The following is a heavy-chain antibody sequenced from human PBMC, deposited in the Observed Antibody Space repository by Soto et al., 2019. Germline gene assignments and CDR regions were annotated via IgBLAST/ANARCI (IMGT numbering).Heavy chain of an antibody. J-gene: IGHJ6*02. D-gene: IGHD3-16*01. CDR2: INGYTGNT. CDR3: ARSWVTGKGGIDV. V-gene: IGHV1-18*01. CDR1: GYTFTSYG. Sequence: QVQLVQSGAEVKKPGASVKVSCKASGYTFTSYGLSWVRQAPGQGLEWMGWINGYTGNTNYAQKFQGRVTMTTDTPTNTAYLDLWTLISDDTAVYYCARSWVTGKGGIDVWGQGTTVTVSS.